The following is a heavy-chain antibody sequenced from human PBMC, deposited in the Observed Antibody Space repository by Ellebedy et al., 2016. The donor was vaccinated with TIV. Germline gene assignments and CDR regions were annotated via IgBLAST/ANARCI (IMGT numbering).Heavy chain of an antibody. CDR3: AAGVQLWPQGYFGMGV. J-gene: IGHJ6*02. CDR2: IIPISGTS. D-gene: IGHD3-16*01. Sequence: ASVKVSCKASGGTFSSDAISWVRQAPGQGLEWMGGIIPISGTSNNALKFQGRVTITADESTATAYMELSSLRSEDTAVYYCAAGVQLWPQGYFGMGVWGQGTTVIVSS. V-gene: IGHV1-69*13. CDR1: GGTFSSDA.